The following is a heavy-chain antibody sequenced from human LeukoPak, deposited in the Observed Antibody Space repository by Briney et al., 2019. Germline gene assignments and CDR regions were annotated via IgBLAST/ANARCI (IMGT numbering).Heavy chain of an antibody. CDR1: GGSISSYY. Sequence: SETLSLTCTVSGGSISSYYWGWIRQPPGKGLEWIGSIYYSGSTYYNPSLKSRVTISVDTSKNQFSLKLSSVTAADTAVYYCARDWEQLRFDPWGQGTLVTVSS. J-gene: IGHJ5*02. D-gene: IGHD6-6*01. CDR3: ARDWEQLRFDP. V-gene: IGHV4-39*07. CDR2: IYYSGST.